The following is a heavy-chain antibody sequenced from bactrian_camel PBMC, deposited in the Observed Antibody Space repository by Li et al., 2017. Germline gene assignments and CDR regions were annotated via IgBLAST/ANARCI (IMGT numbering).Heavy chain of an antibody. V-gene: IGHV3S54*01. Sequence: HVQLVESGGGSVQVGGSLTLSCTASGYSSSSNVCMAWFRQAPGKEREAVAAIYTLSSGIHNTNSAKGRFTISQDHGKNTLTLQLNSLKPEDTAMYYCAARSVGWCPLFEHWLGKRAYTPGGYFANWGQGTQVTVS. D-gene: IGHD1*01. CDR2: IYTLSSGI. CDR3: AARSVGWCPLFEHWLGKRAYTPGGYFAN. J-gene: IGHJ6*01. CDR1: GYSSSSNVC.